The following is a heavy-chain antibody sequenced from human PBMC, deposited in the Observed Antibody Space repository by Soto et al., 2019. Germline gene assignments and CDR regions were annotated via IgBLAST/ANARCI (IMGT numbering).Heavy chain of an antibody. J-gene: IGHJ4*02. V-gene: IGHV4-59*01. D-gene: IGHD6-19*01. CDR2: IYYSGST. CDR3: ARDLGYSSGWYFNFDY. CDR1: GGSISSYY. Sequence: SETLSLTCTVSGGSISSYYWSWIRQPPGKGLEWIGYIYYSGSTNYNPSLKSRVTISVDTSKNQFSLKLSSVTAADTAVYYCARDLGYSSGWYFNFDYWGQGTLVTVSS.